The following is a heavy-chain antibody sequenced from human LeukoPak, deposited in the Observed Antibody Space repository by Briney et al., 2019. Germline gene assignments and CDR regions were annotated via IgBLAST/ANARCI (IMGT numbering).Heavy chain of an antibody. D-gene: IGHD2-15*01. Sequence: SETLSLTCAVSGGSISSSNWWSWVRQPPGKGLEWIGEIYHSGSTNYNPSLKSRVTISVDKSKNQFSLKLSSVTAADTAVYYCARVLNRGSWYGSYYFDYWGRGTLVTVSS. CDR1: GGSISSSNW. J-gene: IGHJ4*02. V-gene: IGHV4-4*02. CDR2: IYHSGST. CDR3: ARVLNRGSWYGSYYFDY.